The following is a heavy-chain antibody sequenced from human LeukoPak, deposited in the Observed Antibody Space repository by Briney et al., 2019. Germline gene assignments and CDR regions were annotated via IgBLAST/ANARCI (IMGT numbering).Heavy chain of an antibody. J-gene: IGHJ3*02. CDR3: ARDFGAYPHHAFDI. CDR2: LNQDGSEK. Sequence: QAGGSLRLSCAASGFTFRSFWMSWVRQVPGKGLEWVANLNQDGSEKVYVDSVKGRFTISRDNPKNSLYLQMNSLRAEDTAVYYCARDFGAYPHHAFDIWGQGTMVSVSS. D-gene: IGHD4-17*01. CDR1: GFTFRSFW. V-gene: IGHV3-7*03.